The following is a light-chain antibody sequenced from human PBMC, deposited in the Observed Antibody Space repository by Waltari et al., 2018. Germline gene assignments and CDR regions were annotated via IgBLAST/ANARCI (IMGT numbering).Light chain of an antibody. V-gene: IGKV4-1*01. J-gene: IGKJ1*01. CDR1: QSLLYSSNNKNY. Sequence: IVMTQSPDSLAVSLGERATINCKSSQSLLYSSNNKNYLAWYQQKPGQPPKLLIYWASTRESVVPDRFSGSGSGTDFTLTISTLQAEDVAVYYCQQHYGVLWTFGQGTKVEI. CDR3: QQHYGVLWT. CDR2: WAS.